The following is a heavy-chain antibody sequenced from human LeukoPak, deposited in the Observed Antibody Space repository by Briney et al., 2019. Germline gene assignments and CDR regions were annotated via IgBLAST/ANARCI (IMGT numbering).Heavy chain of an antibody. CDR3: ARGVRNSGSYYVDY. J-gene: IGHJ4*02. V-gene: IGHV1-69*13. Sequence: SVKVSCKASGGTFTNYAFTWVRQAPGQGLEWMGGIIPIFGTTNYAQKFQGRVTITADESTTTAYMELSSLRSEDTAVYYCARGVRNSGSYYVDYWGQGTPVTVSS. CDR1: GGTFTNYA. D-gene: IGHD1-26*01. CDR2: IIPIFGTT.